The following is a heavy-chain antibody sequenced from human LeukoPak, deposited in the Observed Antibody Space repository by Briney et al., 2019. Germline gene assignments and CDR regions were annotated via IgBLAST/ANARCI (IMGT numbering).Heavy chain of an antibody. CDR1: GFTFSSYA. Sequence: PGGSLRLSCAASGFTFSSYAMHWVGQAPANGLHWVAVISYDGSIQYYADSVKGRFTISRDNPKNTLYLQMNSLRAEDTAVYYCAREDMTTVTTRWAFDIWGQGSMVTVSS. D-gene: IGHD4-17*01. CDR3: AREDMTTVTTRWAFDI. CDR2: ISYDGSIQ. J-gene: IGHJ3*02. V-gene: IGHV3-30-3*01.